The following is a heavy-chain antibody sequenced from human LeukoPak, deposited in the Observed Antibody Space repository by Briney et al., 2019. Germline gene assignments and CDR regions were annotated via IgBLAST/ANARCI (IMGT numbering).Heavy chain of an antibody. D-gene: IGHD1-26*01. Sequence: GGSLRLSCAASGFTFSSYEMSWVRQAPGKGLEWASVIYSADSAYYADSVRGRFTISRDNSKNTLYLQMNSLRADDTAVYYCAREVGGGATNYFDYWGQGTLVTVSS. CDR1: GFTFSSYE. CDR2: IYSADSA. J-gene: IGHJ4*02. V-gene: IGHV3-53*01. CDR3: AREVGGGATNYFDY.